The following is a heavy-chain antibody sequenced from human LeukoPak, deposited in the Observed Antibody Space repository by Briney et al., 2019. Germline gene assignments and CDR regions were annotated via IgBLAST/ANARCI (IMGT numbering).Heavy chain of an antibody. V-gene: IGHV1-18*01. D-gene: IGHD2-15*01. Sequence: GASVKVSCKASGYTFTSYGVSWVRQAPGQGLEWMGWFSAYNGNTNYAQKLQGRVTMTTDTSTSTAYMELRSLRSDDTAVYYCARYCSGGSCNGPNDAFDIWGQGTMVTVSS. J-gene: IGHJ3*02. CDR3: ARYCSGGSCNGPNDAFDI. CDR2: FSAYNGNT. CDR1: GYTFTSYG.